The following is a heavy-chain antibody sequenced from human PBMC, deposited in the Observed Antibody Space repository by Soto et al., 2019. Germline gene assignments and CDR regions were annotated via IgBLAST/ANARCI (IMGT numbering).Heavy chain of an antibody. J-gene: IGHJ5*02. Sequence: EVQLLESGGGLIQRGGSLRLSCAASGSSFSDFAMSWVRQAPGKGLEWVSTLSKGGGSAYYADSVRGRFTISRDTSKNTLYLQMNSLRAEDTAVYYCAKRGDTTSWYWFGPWGQGTLVTVSS. CDR3: AKRGDTTSWYWFGP. D-gene: IGHD2-2*01. V-gene: IGHV3-23*01. CDR2: LSKGGGSA. CDR1: GSSFSDFA.